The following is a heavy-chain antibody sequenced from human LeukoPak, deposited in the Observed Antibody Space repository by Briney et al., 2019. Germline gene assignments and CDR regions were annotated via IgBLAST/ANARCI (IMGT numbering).Heavy chain of an antibody. CDR2: ISYDGSNK. CDR1: GFTFSSYG. V-gene: IGHV3-30*03. CDR3: ARDREAVAATPRLVDD. J-gene: IGHJ4*02. D-gene: IGHD6-19*01. Sequence: PGGSLRLSCAASGFTFSSYGMHWVRQAPGKGLEWVAVISYDGSNKYYADSVKGRFTISRDNSKNTLYLQMNSLRAEDTAVYYCARDREAVAATPRLVDDWGQGILVTVSS.